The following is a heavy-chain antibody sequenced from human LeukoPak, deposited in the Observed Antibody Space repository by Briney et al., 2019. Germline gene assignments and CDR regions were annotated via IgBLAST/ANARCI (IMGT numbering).Heavy chain of an antibody. V-gene: IGHV4-39*01. J-gene: IGHJ4*02. Sequence: KPSETLSLTCTVSGGSISSSYYYWGWIRQPPGKGLEWIGTIYYSGRTYYNPSLKSRVTISVDTSKNQFSLKLSSVTAPDTAVYYCARHEDRNWYFDHWGQGTLVTVSS. D-gene: IGHD1-1*01. CDR2: IYYSGRT. CDR3: ARHEDRNWYFDH. CDR1: GGSISSSYYY.